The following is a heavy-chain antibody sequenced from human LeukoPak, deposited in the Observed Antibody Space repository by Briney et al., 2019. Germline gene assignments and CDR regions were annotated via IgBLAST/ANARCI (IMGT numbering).Heavy chain of an antibody. V-gene: IGHV3-74*03. Sequence: GSLRLSCAASGFTFSSYWMHWVRQAPGKGLVWVSRINSDGSSITYADSVKGRFTITRDNAKNTLYLQMNSLRVEDTAVYYCAREGRVSGYDFDCWGQGTLVTVSS. CDR3: AREGRVSGYDFDC. J-gene: IGHJ4*02. CDR2: INSDGSSI. D-gene: IGHD5-12*01. CDR1: GFTFSSYW.